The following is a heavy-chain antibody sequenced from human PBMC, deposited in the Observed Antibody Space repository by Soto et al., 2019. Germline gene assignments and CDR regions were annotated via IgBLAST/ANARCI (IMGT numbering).Heavy chain of an antibody. CDR3: ARGHFDPDY. D-gene: IGHD3-9*01. Sequence: EVQLVESGGGLVQPXGSLRLSCAASGFTFSSYWMSWVRQAPGKGLEWVANIKQDGSEKYYVDSVKGRFTISRDNAKYSQYLQKNSLRAEDTAVYYCARGHFDPDYWGQGTLVTVSS. V-gene: IGHV3-7*02. J-gene: IGHJ4*02. CDR1: GFTFSSYW. CDR2: IKQDGSEK.